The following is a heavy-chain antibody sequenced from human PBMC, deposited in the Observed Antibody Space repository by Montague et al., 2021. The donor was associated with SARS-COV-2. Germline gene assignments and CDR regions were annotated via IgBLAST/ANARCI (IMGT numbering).Heavy chain of an antibody. Sequence: SETLSLTCAVYGGSFSGHYWSWIRQPPGKGLEWIGEINNSGSTNYNPSLKSRVTISVDTSKNQFSLKLHSVTAADTAVYYCARGRIEVSMIVVVLTGASYYMDFWGKGTTVTVSS. J-gene: IGHJ6*03. D-gene: IGHD3-22*01. V-gene: IGHV4-34*01. CDR2: INNSGST. CDR1: GGSFSGHY. CDR3: ARGRIEVSMIVVVLTGASYYMDF.